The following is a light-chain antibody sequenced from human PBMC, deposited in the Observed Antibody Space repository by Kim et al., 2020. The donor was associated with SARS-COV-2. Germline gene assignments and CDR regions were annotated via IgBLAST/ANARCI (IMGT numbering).Light chain of an antibody. CDR2: GAS. CDR3: QQYASSPRT. Sequence: EIVLTQFPVTLSLSPGESATHSCRASQSVGNNYLAWFHQKPGQAPRVVIYGASSRAPGIPDRFAGSGSGTDFTLTISRLEPEDFAVYYCQQYASSPRTFGQGTKVDIK. V-gene: IGKV3-20*01. J-gene: IGKJ1*01. CDR1: QSVGNNY.